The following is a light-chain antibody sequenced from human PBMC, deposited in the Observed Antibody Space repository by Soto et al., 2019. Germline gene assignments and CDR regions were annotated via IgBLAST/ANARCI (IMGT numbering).Light chain of an antibody. CDR1: SSDIGGYNY. Sequence: QYALTQPPSASGSPGQSVTISCTGTSSDIGGYNYVSWYQHHPGKAPKVMIYEVSKRPSGVPDRFSGSKSGNTASLTVSGLQHEDEADYYCSSYAGSNNLGVFGGGTKLTVL. CDR3: SSYAGSNNLGV. V-gene: IGLV2-8*01. J-gene: IGLJ3*02. CDR2: EVS.